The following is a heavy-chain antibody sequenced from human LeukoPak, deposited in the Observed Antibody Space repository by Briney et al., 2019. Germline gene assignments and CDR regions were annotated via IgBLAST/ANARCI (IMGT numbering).Heavy chain of an antibody. CDR1: GYSFTTYY. CDR2: NNPGGGTV. Sequence: ASVKVSCKASGYSFTTYYLHWVRQAPGQGLEWMGINNPGGGTVVHGQKFQGRVSMTRDMSTSTVYMELSSLTSEGTAVYYCASDGIEGDYYSMDVWGRGTTVTVSS. CDR3: ASDGIEGDYYSMDV. J-gene: IGHJ6*03. D-gene: IGHD1-26*01. V-gene: IGHV1-46*01.